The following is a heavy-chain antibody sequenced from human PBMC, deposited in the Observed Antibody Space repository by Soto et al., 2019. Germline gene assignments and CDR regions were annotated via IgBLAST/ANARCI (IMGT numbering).Heavy chain of an antibody. V-gene: IGHV1-18*01. CDR2: ISAYNGNT. Sequence: QVQLVQSGAEVKKPGASVKVSCKASGYTFTSYGISWVRQAPGQGLEWMGWISAYNGNTNYAQKLQGRVTMTTDTSTSTAYMELRSLRSADTAVYYCARAPHMVRGVIMLYYYYGMDVRGQGTTVTVSS. D-gene: IGHD3-10*01. CDR1: GYTFTSYG. J-gene: IGHJ6*02. CDR3: ARAPHMVRGVIMLYYYYGMDV.